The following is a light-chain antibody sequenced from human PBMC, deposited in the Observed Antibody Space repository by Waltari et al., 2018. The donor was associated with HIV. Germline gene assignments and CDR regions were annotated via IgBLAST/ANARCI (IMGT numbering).Light chain of an antibody. CDR1: QTVSTF. CDR2: TAS. V-gene: IGKV1-39*01. CDR3: QQSFNNPRS. Sequence: DIQMTQSPSSLSASIGDSVTITCRASQTVSTFLNWYQQKPGKAPQLLIYTASSLQSGVPSRFSGSGSGTEFTLTINSLQPEDFATYYCQQSFNNPRSFGQGTKVEI. J-gene: IGKJ1*01.